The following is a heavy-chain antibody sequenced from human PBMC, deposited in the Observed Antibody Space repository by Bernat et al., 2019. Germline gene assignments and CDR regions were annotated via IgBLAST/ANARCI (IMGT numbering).Heavy chain of an antibody. CDR2: IKSKTDGGTT. V-gene: IGHV3-15*07. J-gene: IGHJ4*02. CDR3: TTDHPRSSLAVADY. D-gene: IGHD6-19*01. CDR1: GFTFSNAW. Sequence: EVQLVESGGGLVQPGGSLRLSCAASGFTFSNAWMNWVRQAPGKGLEWVGRIKSKTDGGTTDYAAPVKGRFTISRDDSKNTLYLQMNSLKTEDTAVYYCTTDHPRSSLAVADYWGQGTLVTVSS.